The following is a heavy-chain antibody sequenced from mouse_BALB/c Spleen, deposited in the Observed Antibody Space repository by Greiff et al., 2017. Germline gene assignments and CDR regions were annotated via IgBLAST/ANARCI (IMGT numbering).Heavy chain of an antibody. J-gene: IGHJ3*01. CDR3: ARGGIYDGTRTWFAY. D-gene: IGHD2-3*01. CDR1: GYTFTSYW. V-gene: IGHV1-69*02. CDR2: IDPSDSYT. Sequence: QVQLQQPGAELVKPGASVKLSCKASGYTFTSYWMHWVKQRPGQGLEWIGEIDPSDSYTNYNQKFKGKATLTVDKSSSTAYMQLSSLTSEDSAVYYCARGGIYDGTRTWFAYWGQGTLVTVSA.